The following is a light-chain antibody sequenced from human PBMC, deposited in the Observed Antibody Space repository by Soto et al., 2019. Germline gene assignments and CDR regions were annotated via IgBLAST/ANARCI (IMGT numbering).Light chain of an antibody. CDR3: SSYTSSSTRV. CDR2: EVS. J-gene: IGLJ1*01. Sequence: QSVLTQPASVSGSPGQSITISCTGTSSDVGAYDYVSWYQQHPDKAPKLMIYEVSNRPSGVSNRFSGSKSVNTATLTISGLRAGDEADYYCSSYTSSSTRVFGTGTKVTVL. CDR1: SSDVGAYDY. V-gene: IGLV2-14*03.